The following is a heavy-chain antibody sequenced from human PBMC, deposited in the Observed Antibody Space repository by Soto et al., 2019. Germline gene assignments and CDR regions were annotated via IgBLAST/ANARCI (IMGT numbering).Heavy chain of an antibody. CDR2: ISAVSTYI. CDR1: GFNFGSYG. J-gene: IGHJ4*02. CDR3: ARVANIKVGGIKNYYFDS. Sequence: PGGSLRLSCVASGFNFGSYGMYWVRQAPGKRLEWVSSISAVSTYIYYGDSVKGRFTISRDNAKNSMFLQMDSLTVEDTAVYYSARVANIKVGGIKNYYFDSWGQGIPVTVSS. V-gene: IGHV3-21*01. D-gene: IGHD3-10*01.